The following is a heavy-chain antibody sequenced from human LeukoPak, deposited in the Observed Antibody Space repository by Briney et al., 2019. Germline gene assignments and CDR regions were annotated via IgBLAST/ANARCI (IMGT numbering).Heavy chain of an antibody. D-gene: IGHD2-15*01. V-gene: IGHV3-23*01. CDR3: AKGNKLAPGAFDI. CDR2: ISGSGGST. Sequence: GGSLRLSCAASGFTFSIYAMSWVRQAPGKGLDWVSAISGSGGSTYYADSVKGRFTISRDNSKNTLFLQMNSLRAEDTAVYHCAKGNKLAPGAFDIWGQGTMVTVSS. CDR1: GFTFSIYA. J-gene: IGHJ3*02.